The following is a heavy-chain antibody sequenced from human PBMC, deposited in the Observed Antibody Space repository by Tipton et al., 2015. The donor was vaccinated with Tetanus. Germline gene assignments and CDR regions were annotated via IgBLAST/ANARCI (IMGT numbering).Heavy chain of an antibody. CDR2: DSGYSGNT. CDR1: GYTFTNYG. CDR3: ARLVKQWLVPEDY. J-gene: IGHJ4*02. D-gene: IGHD6-19*01. V-gene: IGHV1-18*01. Sequence: QLVQSGAEVKKPGASVKVSCKGSGYTFTNYGINWVRQAPGQGLEWMGWDSGYSGNTIYARKVQGRVTMTTDTPTNTAYLELRSLRSDDTAVYFCARLVKQWLVPEDYWGQGTLVTVS.